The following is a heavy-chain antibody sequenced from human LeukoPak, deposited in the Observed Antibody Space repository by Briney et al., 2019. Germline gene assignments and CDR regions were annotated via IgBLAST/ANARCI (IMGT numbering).Heavy chain of an antibody. V-gene: IGHV3-48*04. CDR2: ISIGSSTI. D-gene: IGHD3-10*01. Sequence: GGSLRLSCAASGFTFSSYSMNWVRQAPGKGLEWVSYISIGSSTIYYADSVKGRFTISRDNAKNSLYLQMNSLRAEDTAVYYCARDYYASGSFSSIDYWGQGTLVTVSS. CDR3: ARDYYASGSFSSIDY. CDR1: GFTFSSYS. J-gene: IGHJ4*02.